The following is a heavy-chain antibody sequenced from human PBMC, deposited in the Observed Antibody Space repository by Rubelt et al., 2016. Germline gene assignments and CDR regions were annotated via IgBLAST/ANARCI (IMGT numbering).Heavy chain of an antibody. J-gene: IGHJ4*02. Sequence: INSDGSSTSYADSVKGRFTISRDNAKSSLYLQMNSLRVEDTAVYYCARGEYNWNYLGYWGQGTLVTVSS. CDR2: INSDGSST. CDR3: ARGEYNWNYLGY. D-gene: IGHD1-20*01. V-gene: IGHV3-74*01.